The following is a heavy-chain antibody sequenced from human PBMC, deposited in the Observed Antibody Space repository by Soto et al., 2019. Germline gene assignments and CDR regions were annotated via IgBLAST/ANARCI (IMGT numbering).Heavy chain of an antibody. Sequence: QVQLVQSGAEVKKPGASVKVSCKGLGYNFIKYGINWVRQDPGQGLEWIGWISPYSGYTHSAQKFQGRLTLTTDTVATTAYMALRSLRSAYTALYYCTREAIVVIPAAHPAPFDSWGQGSLDPVSS. CDR3: TREAIVVIPAAHPAPFDS. V-gene: IGHV1-18*01. J-gene: IGHJ4*02. CDR2: ISPYSGYT. D-gene: IGHD2-2*01. CDR1: GYNFIKYG.